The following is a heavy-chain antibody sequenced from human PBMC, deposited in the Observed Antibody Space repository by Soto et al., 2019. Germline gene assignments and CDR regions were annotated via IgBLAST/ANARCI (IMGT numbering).Heavy chain of an antibody. CDR2: INAGNGNT. Sequence: ASLKVSCKASGYTSTSDAMHWVRQAPGQRLEWMGWINAGNGNTKYSQKFQGRVTITRDTSASTAYMELSSLRSEDTAVYYCARVLGVYYDSSGYSYWGQGTLVTVSS. V-gene: IGHV1-3*01. CDR3: ARVLGVYYDSSGYSY. CDR1: GYTSTSDA. J-gene: IGHJ4*02. D-gene: IGHD3-22*01.